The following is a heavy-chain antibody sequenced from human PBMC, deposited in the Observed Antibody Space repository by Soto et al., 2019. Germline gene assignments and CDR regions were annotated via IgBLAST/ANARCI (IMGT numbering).Heavy chain of an antibody. CDR3: ARDENFAIDY. J-gene: IGHJ4*02. V-gene: IGHV1-18*01. CDR1: GYSFTTSG. Sequence: QVQLVQSGAEVKNPGASVRVSCKASGYSFTTSGISWMRQAPGQGLEWMGWINGYNGYTTYTQTLQGRVTMTTDTSTTTAYTELRSLTSDHTAVYYCARDENFAIDYWGQGTLVTVSS. CDR2: INGYNGYT. D-gene: IGHD2-21*01.